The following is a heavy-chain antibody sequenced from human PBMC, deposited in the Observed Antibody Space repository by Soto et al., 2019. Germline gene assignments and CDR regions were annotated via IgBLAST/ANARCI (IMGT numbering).Heavy chain of an antibody. CDR1: GYTFTTYD. D-gene: IGHD2-8*01. J-gene: IGHJ6*03. CDR3: ARAVSHFYHYYYMDV. CDR2: ISAFNGNT. Sequence: QVQLVQSGAEVKKSGASVKVSCKASGYTFTTYDISWVRQAPGQGLEWMGWISAFNGNTNYAQKLQGRVTMTTDTSTSTAYRELRSLRSDDTAGYYCARAVSHFYHYYYMDVWGKGTTVTVSS. V-gene: IGHV1-18*01.